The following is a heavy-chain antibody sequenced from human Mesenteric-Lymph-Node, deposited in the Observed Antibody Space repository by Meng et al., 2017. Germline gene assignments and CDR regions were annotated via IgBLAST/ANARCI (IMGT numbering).Heavy chain of an antibody. D-gene: IGHD3-9*01. CDR1: GYTFTSYY. CDR3: ARDRLRGYDILTGYYGYFDAFDI. J-gene: IGHJ3*02. Sequence: ASVKVSCKASGYTFTSYYMHWVRQAPGQGLEWMGIINPSGGSTSYAQKFQGRVTITADESTSTAYMELSSLRSEDTAVYYCARDRLRGYDILTGYYGYFDAFDIWGQGTMVTVSS. CDR2: INPSGGST. V-gene: IGHV1-46*01.